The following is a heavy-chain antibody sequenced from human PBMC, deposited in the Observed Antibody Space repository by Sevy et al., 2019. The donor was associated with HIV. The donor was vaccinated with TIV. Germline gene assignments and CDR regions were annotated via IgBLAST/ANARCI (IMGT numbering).Heavy chain of an antibody. J-gene: IGHJ3*02. Sequence: RGSLRLSCAASGFTFSSYAMSWVRQAPGKGLEWVSAISGSGGSTYYADSVKGRFTISRDNSKNTLYLQMNSLRAEDTAVYYCAKGGDGSGSFDAFDIWGQGTMVTVSS. D-gene: IGHD3-10*01. V-gene: IGHV3-23*01. CDR2: ISGSGGST. CDR1: GFTFSSYA. CDR3: AKGGDGSGSFDAFDI.